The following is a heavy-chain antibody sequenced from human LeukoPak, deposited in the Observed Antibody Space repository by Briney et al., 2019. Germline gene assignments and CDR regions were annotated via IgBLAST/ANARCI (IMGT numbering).Heavy chain of an antibody. CDR2: ISSSSIYI. J-gene: IGHJ4*02. CDR3: ARVGLDRRGYSGYEAFDY. Sequence: GGSLRLSCAASGLTFSSYSMNWVRQAPGKGLEWVSSISSSSIYIYYADSVKGRFTISRDNAKNSLYLQINSLRAEDTAVYYCARVGLDRRGYSGYEAFDYWGQGTLVTVSS. D-gene: IGHD5-12*01. CDR1: GLTFSSYS. V-gene: IGHV3-21*01.